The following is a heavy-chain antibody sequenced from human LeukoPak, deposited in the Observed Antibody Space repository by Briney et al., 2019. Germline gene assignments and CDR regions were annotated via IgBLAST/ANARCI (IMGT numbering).Heavy chain of an antibody. CDR2: ISRSGAT. D-gene: IGHD3-9*01. Sequence: PGGSLRLSCAASGFTFSTHDMQWVRQAPGKGLEWVAGISRSGATYHTDSVKGRFTISRDNSRSTLDLQMNGLRAEDTALYYCAKGGYFDFENWGQGTMVTVSS. J-gene: IGHJ3*01. V-gene: IGHV3-23*01. CDR3: AKGGYFDFEN. CDR1: GFTFSTHD.